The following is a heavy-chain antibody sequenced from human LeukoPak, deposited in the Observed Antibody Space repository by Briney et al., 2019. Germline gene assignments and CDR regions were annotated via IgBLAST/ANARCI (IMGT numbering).Heavy chain of an antibody. Sequence: SETLSLTCTVSGGSISSGGYYWSWIRQHPGKGLEWIGYIYYSGSTYYNPSLKSRVTISVDTSKNQFSLKLSSVTAADTAVYYCAGLYSSGWYEEGHWFDPWGQGTLVTVSS. CDR1: GGSISSGGYY. V-gene: IGHV4-31*03. CDR3: AGLYSSGWYEEGHWFDP. D-gene: IGHD6-19*01. CDR2: IYYSGST. J-gene: IGHJ5*02.